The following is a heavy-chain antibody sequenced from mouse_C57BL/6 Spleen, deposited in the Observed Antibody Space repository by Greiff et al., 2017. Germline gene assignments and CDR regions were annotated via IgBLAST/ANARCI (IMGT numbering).Heavy chain of an antibody. D-gene: IGHD4-1*01. CDR1: GYSITSGYY. V-gene: IGHV3-6*01. CDR3: ARGGTYYDY. CDR2: ISYDGSN. Sequence: EVQLQESGPGLVKPSQSLSLTCSVTGYSITSGYYWNWIRQFPGNKLEWMGYISYDGSNNYNPSLKNRISITRDTSKNQFFLKLNSVTTEDTATYNCARGGTYYDYWGQGTTLTVSS. J-gene: IGHJ2*01.